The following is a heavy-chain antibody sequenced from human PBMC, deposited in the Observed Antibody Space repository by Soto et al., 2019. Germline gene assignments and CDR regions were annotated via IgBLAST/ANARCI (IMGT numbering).Heavy chain of an antibody. Sequence: SLRLSCAAPGFTFSYYSMNWVRQAPGEGLEWVSGISSSVGSTYYADSVKGRFTISRDNSKNTLLLQMNNLRAEDTATYYCAKRDYYDSRGYFYMWYLFDNCGQGTLVTVSS. J-gene: IGHJ4*02. D-gene: IGHD3-22*01. CDR2: ISSSVGST. CDR3: AKRDYYDSRGYFYMWYLFDN. V-gene: IGHV3-23*01. CDR1: GFTFSYYS.